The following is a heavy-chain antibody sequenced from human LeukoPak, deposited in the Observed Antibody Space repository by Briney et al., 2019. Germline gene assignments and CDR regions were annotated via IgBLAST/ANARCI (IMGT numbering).Heavy chain of an antibody. CDR3: ARDIGGTYCSGGSCYSELGWFDP. D-gene: IGHD2-15*01. V-gene: IGHV4-34*01. J-gene: IGHJ5*02. CDR2: INHSGST. CDR1: GGSFSGYY. Sequence: SETLSLTCAVYGGSFSGYYWSWIRQPPGKGLEWIGEINHSGSTNYNPSLKSRVTISVDRSKNQFSLKLSSVTAADTAVYYCARDIGGTYCSGGSCYSELGWFDPWGQGTLVTVSS.